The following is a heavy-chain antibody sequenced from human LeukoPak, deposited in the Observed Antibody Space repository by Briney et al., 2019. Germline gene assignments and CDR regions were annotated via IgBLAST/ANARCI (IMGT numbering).Heavy chain of an antibody. J-gene: IGHJ6*02. CDR3: ARQFSYGSGSYFFLDYYYGMDV. Sequence: GESLKISCKGSGYSFTSYWIGWVRQMPGKGLEWMGIIYPGDSDTRYSPSFQGQVTISADKSISTAYLQWSSLKASGTAMYYCARQFSYGSGSYFFLDYYYGMDVWGQGTTVTVSS. CDR2: IYPGDSDT. CDR1: GYSFTSYW. D-gene: IGHD3-10*01. V-gene: IGHV5-51*01.